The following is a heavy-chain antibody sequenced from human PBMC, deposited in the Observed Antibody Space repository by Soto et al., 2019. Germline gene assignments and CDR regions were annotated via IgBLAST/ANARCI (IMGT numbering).Heavy chain of an antibody. CDR1: GFTFSSYS. CDR2: ISSSSSYI. CDR3: ARDGAVTDAFDI. J-gene: IGHJ3*02. V-gene: IGHV3-21*01. Sequence: GGSLRLSCAASGFTFSSYSMNWVRQAPGKGLEWVSSISSSSSYIYYADSVKGRFTISRDNAKNSLYLQMNSLRAEDTAVYYCARDGAVTDAFDIWGKGTMVTVSS. D-gene: IGHD4-17*01.